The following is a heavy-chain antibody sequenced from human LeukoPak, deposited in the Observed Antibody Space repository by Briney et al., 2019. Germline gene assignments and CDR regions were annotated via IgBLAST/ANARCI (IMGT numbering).Heavy chain of an antibody. Sequence: PGGSLRLSCAASGFTFSSYAMHWVRQAPGKGLEWVAVISYDGSNKYYADSVKGRFTISRDNSKNTLYLQMNGLRTEDTAVYYCARVMALWYTSGWPQDYWGQGTLVTVSS. J-gene: IGHJ4*02. CDR2: ISYDGSNK. D-gene: IGHD6-19*01. CDR3: ARVMALWYTSGWPQDY. CDR1: GFTFSSYA. V-gene: IGHV3-30-3*01.